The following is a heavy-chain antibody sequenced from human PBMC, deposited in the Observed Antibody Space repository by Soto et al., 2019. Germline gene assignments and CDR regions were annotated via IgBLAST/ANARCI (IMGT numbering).Heavy chain of an antibody. J-gene: IGHJ4*02. D-gene: IGHD5-12*01. Sequence: GASVKVSCKASGGTFSSYTISWVRQAPGQGLEWMGRIIASIGITKYAQKFQGRVTITRDTSASTAYMELSSLRSEDTAVYYCARVNSGWRGYWGQGTLVTVSS. CDR3: ARVNSGWRGY. CDR2: IIASIGIT. CDR1: GGTFSSYT. V-gene: IGHV1-69*02.